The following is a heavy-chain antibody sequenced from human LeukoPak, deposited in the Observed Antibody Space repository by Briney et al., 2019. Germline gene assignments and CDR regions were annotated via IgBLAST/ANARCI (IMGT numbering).Heavy chain of an antibody. Sequence: PGGSLRVSCAASGFTFSSYAMSWVRQAPGKGLEWVSGISGSGGSTYYADSVKGRFIISRDNSKNTLYLQMNSLRAEDTAVYYCAKTPFRIAAAGKYYFDYWGQGTLVTVSS. V-gene: IGHV3-23*01. CDR1: GFTFSSYA. CDR2: ISGSGGST. CDR3: AKTPFRIAAAGKYYFDY. J-gene: IGHJ4*02. D-gene: IGHD6-13*01.